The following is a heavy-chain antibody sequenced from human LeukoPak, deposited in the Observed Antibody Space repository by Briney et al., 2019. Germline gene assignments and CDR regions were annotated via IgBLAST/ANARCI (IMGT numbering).Heavy chain of an antibody. V-gene: IGHV4-59*01. D-gene: IGHD3-10*01. CDR2: IYYSGIT. Sequence: SETLSLTCSVSGGFISGYCWSWIRQPPGKGLEWIGYIYYSGITKYNPSLKSRVTISVDTSKNQFSLKLTSVTAADTAVYYCARQQTEHGSGGYQFDYWGQGTLVTVSS. CDR3: ARQQTEHGSGGYQFDY. J-gene: IGHJ4*02. CDR1: GGFISGYC.